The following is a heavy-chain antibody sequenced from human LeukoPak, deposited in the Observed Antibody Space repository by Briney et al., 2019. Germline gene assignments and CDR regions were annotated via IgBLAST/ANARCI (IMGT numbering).Heavy chain of an antibody. D-gene: IGHD6-19*01. CDR1: GFTFSSYS. V-gene: IGHV3-21*01. J-gene: IGHJ4*02. CDR2: ISSSSVYI. CDR3: ARGNSGCLD. Sequence: PGGSLRLSCAVSGFTFSSYSMSWVRQAPGKGLEWVSSISSSSVYINYADSVKGRFTISRDNAKNSLYLQMNSLRAEDTAVYYCARGNSGCLDWGQGTLVTVSS.